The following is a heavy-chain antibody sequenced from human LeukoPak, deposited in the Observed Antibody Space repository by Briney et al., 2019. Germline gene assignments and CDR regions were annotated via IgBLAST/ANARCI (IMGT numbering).Heavy chain of an antibody. D-gene: IGHD3-10*01. J-gene: IGHJ5*02. CDR3: ARDRVVRGVIQNWFGP. V-gene: IGHV4-39*02. CDR1: GGSISSSSYY. CDR2: LYYSGST. Sequence: SETLSLTCTVSGGSISSSSYYWGWIRQPPGKGLEWIGSLYYSGSTHYNPSLKSRVTISVDTSKNQFSLKLSSVTAADTAVYYCARDRVVRGVIQNWFGPWGQGTLVTVSS.